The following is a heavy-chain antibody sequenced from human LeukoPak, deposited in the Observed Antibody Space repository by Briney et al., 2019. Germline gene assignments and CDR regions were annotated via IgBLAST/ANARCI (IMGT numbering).Heavy chain of an antibody. V-gene: IGHV3-30-3*01. CDR3: ASVGAPPLDY. Sequence: PGGSLRLSCAASGFTFSSYAMHWVRQAPGKGLEWVAVISYDGGNKYYADSVRGRFTISRDNSKNTLYLQMNSLRAEDTAVYYCASVGAPPLDYWGQGTLVTVSS. CDR1: GFTFSSYA. J-gene: IGHJ4*02. D-gene: IGHD1-26*01. CDR2: ISYDGGNK.